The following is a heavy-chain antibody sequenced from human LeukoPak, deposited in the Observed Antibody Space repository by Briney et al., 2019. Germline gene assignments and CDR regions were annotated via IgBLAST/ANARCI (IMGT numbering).Heavy chain of an antibody. Sequence: PGGSLRLSCAASGFTFSSYAMHWVRQAPGKGLEWVGRIKSKTDGGTTDYAAPVKGRFTISRDDSKNTLYLQMNSLKTEDTAVYYCTTDLGHPVVPADELYYMDVWGKGTTVTVSS. D-gene: IGHD2-2*01. CDR3: TTDLGHPVVPADELYYMDV. CDR1: GFTFSSYA. CDR2: IKSKTDGGTT. V-gene: IGHV3-15*01. J-gene: IGHJ6*03.